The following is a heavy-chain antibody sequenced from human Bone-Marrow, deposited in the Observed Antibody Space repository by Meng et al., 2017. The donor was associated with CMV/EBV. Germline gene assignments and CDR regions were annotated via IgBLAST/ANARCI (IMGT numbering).Heavy chain of an antibody. Sequence: GESLKISCAASGFTFSSYSMNWVRQAPGKGLEWVSYISSSSSTIYYADSVKGRFTISRDNAKNYLYLQKNSLRAEDTAVYYCARALDILTCYFPYYYYGMDVWGQGTTVTVSS. D-gene: IGHD3-9*01. V-gene: IGHV3-48*04. CDR2: ISSSSSTI. J-gene: IGHJ6*02. CDR1: GFTFSSYS. CDR3: ARALDILTCYFPYYYYGMDV.